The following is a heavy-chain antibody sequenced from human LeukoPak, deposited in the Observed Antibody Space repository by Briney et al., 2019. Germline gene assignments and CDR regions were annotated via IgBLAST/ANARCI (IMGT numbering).Heavy chain of an antibody. Sequence: GGSLRLSCAASGFIFSSYAMGWVRQAPGKGLEWVSAISGGGDSTYCADPVKGRFTISRDNSKNTLYLQMNSLRVEDTAVYYCTKGPPDSSTWYKRTEGWGQGTLVTVSS. D-gene: IGHD6-13*01. CDR1: GFIFSSYA. V-gene: IGHV3-23*01. CDR2: ISGGGDST. CDR3: TKGPPDSSTWYKRTEG. J-gene: IGHJ4*02.